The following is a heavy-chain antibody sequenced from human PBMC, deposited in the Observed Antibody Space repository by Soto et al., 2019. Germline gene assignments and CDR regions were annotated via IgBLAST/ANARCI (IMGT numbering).Heavy chain of an antibody. V-gene: IGHV3-23*01. J-gene: IGHJ4*02. CDR1: GFTFASYV. Sequence: LRLSCAGSGFTFASYVMTWVRQAPGKGLEWVSSISATGGSTYYAGSVKGRFTISRDNSKNTLFLQMNSLRAEDTAIYYCANAEHPRRSIGFDYWGQGTLVTVSS. D-gene: IGHD3-16*02. CDR3: ANAEHPRRSIGFDY. CDR2: ISATGGST.